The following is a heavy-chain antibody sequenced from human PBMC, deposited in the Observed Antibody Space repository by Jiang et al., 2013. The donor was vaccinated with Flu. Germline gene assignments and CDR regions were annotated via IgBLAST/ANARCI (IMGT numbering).Heavy chain of an antibody. J-gene: IGHJ4*03. CDR3: ARGRDGYNSFDY. CDR2: IYTSGST. Sequence: GSGLVKPSQTLSLTCTVSGGSISSGGYYWSWIRQPAGKGLEWIGRIYTSGSTNYNPSLKSRVTISVDTSKNQFSLKLSSVTAADTAVYFCARGRDGYNSFDYVGPGTLVTVSS. V-gene: IGHV4-61*02. CDR1: GGSISSGGYY. D-gene: IGHD5-24*01.